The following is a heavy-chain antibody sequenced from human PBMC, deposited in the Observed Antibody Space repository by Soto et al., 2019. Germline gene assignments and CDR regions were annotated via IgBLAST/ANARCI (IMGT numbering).Heavy chain of an antibody. Sequence: PSETLSLTCTVAGGSISSYYWSWIRQPPGKGLEWIGDIYYSGSTNYNPSLKSRVTISVDTSKNQFSLKLSSVTAADTAVYYSSMYLVTTIALVHGIGVCRQGNRVTASS. CDR3: SMYLVTTIALVHGIGV. CDR1: GGSISSYY. D-gene: IGHD3-10*01. J-gene: IGHJ6*01. CDR2: IYYSGST. V-gene: IGHV4-59*01.